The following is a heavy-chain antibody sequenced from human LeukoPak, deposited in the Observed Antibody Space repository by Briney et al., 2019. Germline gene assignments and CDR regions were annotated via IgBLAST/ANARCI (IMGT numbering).Heavy chain of an antibody. CDR3: ARNPFMVRGVISSWFDP. CDR2: IIPIFGTA. V-gene: IGHV1-69*06. CDR1: GGTFSSYA. Sequence: SVKVSCKASGGTFSSYAISWVRQAPGQGLEWMGGIIPIFGTANYAQKSQGRVTITADKSTSTAYMELSSLRSEDTAVYYCARNPFMVRGVISSWFDPWGQGTLVTVSS. D-gene: IGHD3-10*01. J-gene: IGHJ5*02.